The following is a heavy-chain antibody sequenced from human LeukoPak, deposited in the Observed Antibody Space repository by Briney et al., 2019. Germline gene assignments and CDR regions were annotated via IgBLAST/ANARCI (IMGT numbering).Heavy chain of an antibody. V-gene: IGHV3-30*18. CDR3: AKVLVGYNYSYYFDY. Sequence: GGSLRLSCAASGFIFSNYGMHWVRQAPGKGLEWEAVISYDGSNKYYADSVKGRFTISRDNSKNTLHLQMNSLRVEDTAVYYCAKVLVGYNYSYYFDYWGQGTLVTVSS. CDR1: GFIFSNYG. D-gene: IGHD5-24*01. CDR2: ISYDGSNK. J-gene: IGHJ4*02.